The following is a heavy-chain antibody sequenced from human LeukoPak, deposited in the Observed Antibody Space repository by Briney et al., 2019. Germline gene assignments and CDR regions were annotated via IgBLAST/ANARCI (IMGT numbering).Heavy chain of an antibody. CDR2: IGYDGRFK. V-gene: IGHV3-30*04. D-gene: IGHD3-10*01. J-gene: IGHJ4*02. CDR3: ARDPKTGSPDYFDY. Sequence: GGSLRLSCATSGFTFNNYPMHWVRQAPGKGLGWVAVIGYDGRFKFHSDSVKGRFTISRDDSKNTLYLQMNSLRPEDTALYYCARDPKTGSPDYFDYWGQGPLVTVST. CDR1: GFTFNNYP.